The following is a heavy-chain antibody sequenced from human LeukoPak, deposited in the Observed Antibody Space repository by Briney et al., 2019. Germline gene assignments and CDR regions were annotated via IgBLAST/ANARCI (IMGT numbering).Heavy chain of an antibody. CDR2: IYTSGGT. V-gene: IGHV4-4*07. J-gene: IGHJ5*02. D-gene: IGHD2-2*01. Sequence: SETLSLTCTVSGGSISSYYWSWIRQPAGKGLEWIGRIYTSGGTNYNPSLKSRVSMSVHTSKNQFSLKLSSVTAADTAVYYCARVRYQGFDPWGQGTLVTVSS. CDR3: ARVRYQGFDP. CDR1: GGSISSYY.